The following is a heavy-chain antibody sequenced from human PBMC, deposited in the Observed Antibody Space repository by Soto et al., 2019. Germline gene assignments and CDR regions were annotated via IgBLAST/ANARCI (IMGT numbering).Heavy chain of an antibody. V-gene: IGHV2-26*01. CDR1: GFSLSNARMG. CDR3: ARTRITGTYYGMDV. J-gene: IGHJ6*02. Sequence: QVTLKESGPVLVKPTETLTLTCTVSGFSLSNARMGVSWIRQPPGKALEWLAHIFSNDEKSYSTSLKSMITISKDTSKSEVILTMTNMAPVDTATYYCARTRITGTYYGMDVWGQGTTVTVSS. D-gene: IGHD1-20*01. CDR2: IFSNDEK.